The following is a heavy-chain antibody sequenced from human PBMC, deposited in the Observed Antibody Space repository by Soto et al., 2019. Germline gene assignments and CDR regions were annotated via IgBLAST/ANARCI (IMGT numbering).Heavy chain of an antibody. J-gene: IGHJ4*02. V-gene: IGHV3-33*01. CDR1: GFTFSSYG. D-gene: IGHD3-3*01. Sequence: PGGSLRLCCAASGFTFSSYGMHWVRQAPGKGLEWVAVIWYDGSNKYYADSVKGRFTISRDNSKNTLYLQMNSLRAEDTAVYYCARDTTPGVEVYLNDYWGQGTLVTVSS. CDR2: IWYDGSNK. CDR3: ARDTTPGVEVYLNDY.